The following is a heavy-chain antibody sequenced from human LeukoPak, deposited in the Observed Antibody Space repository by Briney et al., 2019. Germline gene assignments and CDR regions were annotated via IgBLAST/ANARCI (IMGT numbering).Heavy chain of an antibody. CDR2: INPNSGDT. J-gene: IGHJ4*02. CDR1: GYSFTGYY. Sequence: ASVKVSCKASGYSFTGYYLHWVRQALGQGLEWMGWINPNSGDTTYAQNFQGRVTMTRDTSISTAYMELSRLIFDDTAVYYCARVWNYDSRGFNYWGRGTLVTVSS. D-gene: IGHD3-22*01. CDR3: ARVWNYDSRGFNY. V-gene: IGHV1-2*02.